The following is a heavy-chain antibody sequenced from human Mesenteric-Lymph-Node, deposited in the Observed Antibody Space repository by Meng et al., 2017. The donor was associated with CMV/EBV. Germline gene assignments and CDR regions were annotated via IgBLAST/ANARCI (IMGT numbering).Heavy chain of an antibody. CDR2: IYYSGST. V-gene: IGHV4-59*12. J-gene: IGHJ6*02. CDR1: GGSISSYY. CDR3: ARQYQLPPKYFYGMDV. D-gene: IGHD2-2*01. Sequence: SETLSLTCTVSGGSISSYYWSWIRQPPGKGLEWIGYIYYSGSTNYNPSLKSRVTISVDTSKNQFSLKLSSVTAADTAVYYCARQYQLPPKYFYGMDVWGQGTTVTVSS.